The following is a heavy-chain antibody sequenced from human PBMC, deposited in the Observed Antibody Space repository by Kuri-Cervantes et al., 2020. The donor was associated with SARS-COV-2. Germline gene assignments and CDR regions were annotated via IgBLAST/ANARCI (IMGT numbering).Heavy chain of an antibody. V-gene: IGHV3-7*01. CDR3: AFPISGWYGGAFDI. CDR2: IKQDGSEK. CDR1: GFTFSSYW. Sequence: GGSLRLSCAASGFTFSSYWMSWVRQASGKGLEWVANIKQDGSEKYYVDSVKGRFTISRDNAKNSLYLQMNSLRAEDTAVYCCAFPISGWYGGAFDIWGQGTMVTVSS. D-gene: IGHD6-19*01. J-gene: IGHJ3*02.